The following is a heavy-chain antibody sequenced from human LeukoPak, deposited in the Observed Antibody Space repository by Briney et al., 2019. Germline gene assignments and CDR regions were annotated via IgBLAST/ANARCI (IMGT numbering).Heavy chain of an antibody. J-gene: IGHJ4*02. D-gene: IGHD2-21*01. CDR3: ARWLGADCGGDCYDY. CDR2: IIPIFGIA. CDR1: GGTFSSYA. Sequence: SVKVSCKASGGTFSSYAINWVRQAPGQGLEWMGRIIPIFGIANYAQKFQGRVTITADKSTSTAYMELSSLRSEDTAVYSCARWLGADCGGDCYDYWGQGTLVTVSS. V-gene: IGHV1-69*04.